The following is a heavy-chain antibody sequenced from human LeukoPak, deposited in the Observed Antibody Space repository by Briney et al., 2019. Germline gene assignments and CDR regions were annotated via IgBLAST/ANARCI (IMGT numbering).Heavy chain of an antibody. CDR1: GYSLTSYW. J-gene: IGHJ3*02. CDR2: IYPGDSDT. V-gene: IGHV5-51*01. CDR3: ARPNDPDSIGDAFDI. D-gene: IGHD3-22*01. Sequence: GESLKISCKGSGYSLTSYWIGWVRQMPGKGLEWMGIIYPGDSDTRYSPSFQGQVTISADKSISTAYLQWSSLKASDTAMYYCARPNDPDSIGDAFDIWGQGTMVTVSS.